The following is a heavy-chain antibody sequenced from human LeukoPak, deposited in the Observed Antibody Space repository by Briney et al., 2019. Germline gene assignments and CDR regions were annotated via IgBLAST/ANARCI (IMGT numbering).Heavy chain of an antibody. CDR1: GFTFSTYA. CDR3: ARELLPVD. D-gene: IGHD2-15*01. J-gene: IGHJ4*02. CDR2: ISYDGSNK. Sequence: GGSLRLSCAASGFTFSTYAMNWVRQAPGKGLEWVALISYDGSNKYYADSVKGRFTISRDNSKNTLYLQMNSLRAEDTAVYYCARELLPVDWGQGTLVTVSS. V-gene: IGHV3-30*04.